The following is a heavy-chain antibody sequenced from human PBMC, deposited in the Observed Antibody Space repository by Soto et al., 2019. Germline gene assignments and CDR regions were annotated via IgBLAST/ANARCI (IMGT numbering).Heavy chain of an antibody. CDR3: KRNPTYFDRPKN. CDR2: ITDSGGDA. CDR1: VITFGSRA. J-gene: IGHJ3*01. Sequence: GSLRLSCVASVITFGSRAMSWFRQAPVEGLEWVSTITDSGGDAKYADSVRGRFAISRDNSRNTVYLQMSSLRAEDTAIYYCKRNPTYFDRPKNWGQGTMVTVSS. D-gene: IGHD3-9*01. V-gene: IGHV3-23*01.